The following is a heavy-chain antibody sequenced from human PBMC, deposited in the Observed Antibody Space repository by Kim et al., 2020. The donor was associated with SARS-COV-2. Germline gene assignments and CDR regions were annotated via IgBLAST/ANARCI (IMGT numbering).Heavy chain of an antibody. CDR3: AKDKGGAAFDY. Sequence: GGSLRLSCAASGFTFSSYGMHWVRQAPGKGLEWVAVISYDGSNKYYADSVKGRFTISRDNSKNTLYLQMNSLRAEDTAVYYCAKDKGGAAFDYWGQGTLVTVSS. CDR2: ISYDGSNK. V-gene: IGHV3-30*18. J-gene: IGHJ4*02. CDR1: GFTFSSYG. D-gene: IGHD1-26*01.